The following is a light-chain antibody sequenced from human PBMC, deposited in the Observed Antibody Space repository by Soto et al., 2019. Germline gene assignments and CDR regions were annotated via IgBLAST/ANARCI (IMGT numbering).Light chain of an antibody. CDR2: VTS. CDR1: ERVSSSY. J-gene: IGKJ2*03. CDR3: QQYGRSPLYS. V-gene: IGKV3-20*01. Sequence: EIVLTQSPVTLSLSPGESATLSCRASERVSSSYLAWYQQRRGQAPGLLIYVTSSRATGIPDRFTGSGSGTDFTLTISRVEPSDFAVYYCQQYGRSPLYSFGQGTQLEIK.